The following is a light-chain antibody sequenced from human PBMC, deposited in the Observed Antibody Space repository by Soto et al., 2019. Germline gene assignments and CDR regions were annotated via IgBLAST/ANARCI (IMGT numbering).Light chain of an antibody. V-gene: IGLV2-14*01. J-gene: IGLJ1*01. Sequence: VLTQPASVSGSPGQSITIACTGTSSDVGGYKYVSWYQQHPGKAPKLMIYEVSNRPSGVSNRFSGSKSGNTASLTISGLQAEDEADYYCSSYSSSSTLVFGTGTKVTVL. CDR2: EVS. CDR3: SSYSSSSTLV. CDR1: SSDVGGYKY.